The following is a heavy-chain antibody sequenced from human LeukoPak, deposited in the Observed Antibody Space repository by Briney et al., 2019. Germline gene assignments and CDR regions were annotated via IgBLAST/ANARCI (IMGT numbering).Heavy chain of an antibody. V-gene: IGHV4-59*01. Sequence: SETLSLTCTVSGGSISSYYWSWIRQPPGKGLEWIGYIYYSGSTNYNPSLKSRVTISVDTSKNQFSLKLSSVTAAGTAVYYCGRAPSMIVVDNWFDPWGEGTLVTVSS. D-gene: IGHD3-22*01. CDR1: GGSISSYY. CDR3: GRAPSMIVVDNWFDP. CDR2: IYYSGST. J-gene: IGHJ5*02.